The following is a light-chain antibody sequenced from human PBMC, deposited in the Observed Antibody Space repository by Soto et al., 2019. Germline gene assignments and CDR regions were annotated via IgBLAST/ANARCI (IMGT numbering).Light chain of an antibody. Sequence: EIVLTQSPDPLSLSPGERATLSCRATQNVASSHLAWYQHRPGQAPRLLISGASTRAADTPDRFSGSGSGAQFTLTISRLEPEDFAVYYCHQYGSSPPYSFGQGTRLEI. J-gene: IGKJ2*03. CDR1: QNVASSH. CDR3: HQYGSSPPYS. V-gene: IGKV3-20*01. CDR2: GAS.